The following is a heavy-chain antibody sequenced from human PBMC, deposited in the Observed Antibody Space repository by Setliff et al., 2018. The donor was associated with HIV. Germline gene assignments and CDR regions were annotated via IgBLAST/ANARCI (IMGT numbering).Heavy chain of an antibody. CDR3: AREDSSWYGSLDY. Sequence: GSGPTLVNPTQTLTLTCTFSGFSLSTSGMCVSWIRQPPGKGLEWIGNIHSSGSTNYNPSLKSRVTISVDTSKNQFSLRLSSVTAADTAVYYCAREDSSWYGSLDYWGQGTPVTVSS. CDR2: IHSSGST. CDR1: GFSLSTSGMC. J-gene: IGHJ4*02. V-gene: IGHV4-61*08. D-gene: IGHD6-13*01.